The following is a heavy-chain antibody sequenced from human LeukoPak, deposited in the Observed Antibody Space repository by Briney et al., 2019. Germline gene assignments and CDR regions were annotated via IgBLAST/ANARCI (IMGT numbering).Heavy chain of an antibody. D-gene: IGHD2-2*01. CDR2: ISGSGGST. CDR3: AKDRTSCYYYYYGMDV. V-gene: IGHV3-23*01. J-gene: IGHJ6*02. CDR1: GFTFSSHA. Sequence: GGSLRLSCAASGFTFSSHAMSWVRQAPGKGLEWVSAISGSGGSTYYVDSVKGRFTISRDNSKNTLYLQMNSLRAEDTAVYYCAKDRTSCYYYYYGMDVWGQGTTVTVSS.